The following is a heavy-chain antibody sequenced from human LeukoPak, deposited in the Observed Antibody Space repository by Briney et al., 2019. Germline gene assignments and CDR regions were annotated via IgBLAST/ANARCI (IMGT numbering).Heavy chain of an antibody. CDR1: GYNFDSYW. D-gene: IGHD4-17*01. V-gene: IGHV5-51*01. J-gene: IGHJ4*02. CDR3: ARPGVDYGDYGPPGY. CDR2: IYPGDSDV. Sequence: GESLKISCKGFGYNFDSYWIGWVRQMPGKGLEWMGIIYPGDSDVRYSPPFQGQVVFSADKSISTAYLQWSSLKASDTAMYYCARPGVDYGDYGPPGYWGQGTLVTVSS.